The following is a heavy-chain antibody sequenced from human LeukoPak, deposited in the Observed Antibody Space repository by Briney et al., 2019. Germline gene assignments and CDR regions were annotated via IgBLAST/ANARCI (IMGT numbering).Heavy chain of an antibody. CDR2: ISYDGNNK. D-gene: IGHD3-10*01. V-gene: IGHV3-30*18. CDR3: AKDWVVRGVISY. CDR1: GFTFSNYA. J-gene: IGHJ4*02. Sequence: GGSLRLSCAASGFTFSNYAMSWVRQAPGKGLEWVAGISYDGNNKYYAESVKGRFTISRDNSKNTLYLQMNSLRDEDTAVYYCAKDWVVRGVISYWGQGTLVTVSS.